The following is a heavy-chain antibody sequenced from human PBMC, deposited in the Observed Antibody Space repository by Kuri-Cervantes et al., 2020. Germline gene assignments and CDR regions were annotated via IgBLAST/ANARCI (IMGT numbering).Heavy chain of an antibody. CDR1: GGSISSYY. V-gene: IGHV4-59*01. D-gene: IGHD3-3*01. J-gene: IGHJ6*02. CDR3: ARAKAIFGARKSGMDV. Sequence: AGSLRLSCTVSGGSISSYYWSWIRQPPGKGLEWIGYIYYSGGTNNNPSFKSRVTISVDTSKNQFSLKLSFVNAADTAVYYCARAKAIFGARKSGMDVWGQGTTVTVSS. CDR2: IYYSGGT.